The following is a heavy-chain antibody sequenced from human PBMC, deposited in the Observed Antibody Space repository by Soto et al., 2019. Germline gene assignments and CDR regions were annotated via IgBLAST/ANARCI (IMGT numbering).Heavy chain of an antibody. J-gene: IGHJ4*02. CDR1: GGSFSCYY. V-gene: IGHV4-34*01. CDR2: INHSGST. D-gene: IGHD1-26*01. CDR3: ARVSGSYDLNLDY. Sequence: SETRSRTCAVYGGSFSCYYWSWIREPPGKGLEWIGEINHSGSTNYNPSLKSRVTISVDTSKNQFSLKLSSVTAADTAVYYCARVSGSYDLNLDYWGQGTLVTVSS.